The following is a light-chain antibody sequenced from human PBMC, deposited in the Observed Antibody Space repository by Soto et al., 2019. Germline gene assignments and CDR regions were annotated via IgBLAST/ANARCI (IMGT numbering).Light chain of an antibody. CDR1: SSNIGSNT. J-gene: IGLJ1*01. CDR3: AAWDDRLDVYV. V-gene: IGLV1-44*01. Sequence: QSVLTQPHSASGTPGQIVAISCSGSSSNIGSNTVTWYQQLPGTAPKLLIYSTSQRSSGVPGRFSGSKSGASASLSISGLQSEDEADYYCAAWDDRLDVYVFGTGTKVTV. CDR2: STS.